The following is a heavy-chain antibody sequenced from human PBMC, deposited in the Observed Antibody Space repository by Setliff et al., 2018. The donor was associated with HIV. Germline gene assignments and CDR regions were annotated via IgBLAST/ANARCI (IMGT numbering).Heavy chain of an antibody. CDR2: VYYNWAT. CDR3: AREPDY. V-gene: IGHV4-59*12. J-gene: IGHJ4*02. CDR1: GFTFSYSW. Sequence: PSETLSLTCAASGFTFSYSWMNWVRQPPGKGLEWVGNVYYNWATYYNPSLKNRVTISVDTSKNQFSLRLTSVTAADTAVYYCAREPDYWGQGILVTVSS.